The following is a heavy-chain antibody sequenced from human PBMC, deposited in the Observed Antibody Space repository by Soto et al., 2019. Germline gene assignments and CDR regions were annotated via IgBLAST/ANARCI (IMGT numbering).Heavy chain of an antibody. CDR1: GYTFTSYA. V-gene: IGHV1-3*01. CDR2: INAGNGNT. J-gene: IGHJ4*02. D-gene: IGHD2-2*01. CDR3: ASYRGYCSSTSCPFSFDY. Sequence: ASVKVSCKASGYTFTSYAMHWVRQAPGQRLEWMGWINAGNGNTKYSQKFQGRVTITRDTSASTAYMELSSLRSEDTAVYYCASYRGYCSSTSCPFSFDYWGQGTLVTV.